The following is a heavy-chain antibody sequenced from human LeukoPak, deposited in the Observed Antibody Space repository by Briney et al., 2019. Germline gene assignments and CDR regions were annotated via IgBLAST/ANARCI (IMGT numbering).Heavy chain of an antibody. CDR2: ISDSGGTT. V-gene: IGHV3-23*01. D-gene: IGHD6-19*01. CDR1: GFTFTTYT. Sequence: GGSLILSCAASGFTFTTYTMNWVRQAPGKGLEWVSGISDSGGTTYYADSVKGRFTISRDNSKKTLYLQMNSLRAEDTAVYYCAKDGWSGGFDYWGQGTLVTVSS. J-gene: IGHJ4*02. CDR3: AKDGWSGGFDY.